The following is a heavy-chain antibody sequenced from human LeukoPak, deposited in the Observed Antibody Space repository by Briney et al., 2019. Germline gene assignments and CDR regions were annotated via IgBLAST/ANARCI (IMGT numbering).Heavy chain of an antibody. CDR2: INPNSGGT. V-gene: IGHV1-2*04. J-gene: IGHJ4*02. CDR3: ARGWDSSGWLLFFDY. Sequence: ASVKVSCKASGYIFTGYYMHWVRQAPGQGLEWMGWINPNSGGTNYAQKFQGWVTMTRDTSISTAYMELSRLRSDDTAVYYCARGWDSSGWLLFFDYWGQGTLVTVSS. D-gene: IGHD6-19*01. CDR1: GYIFTGYY.